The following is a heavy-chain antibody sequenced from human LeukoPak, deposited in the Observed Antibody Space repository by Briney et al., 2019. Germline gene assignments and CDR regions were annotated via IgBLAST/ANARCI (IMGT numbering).Heavy chain of an antibody. Sequence: ASVKVSCKASGYTFTGYYMHWVRQAPGQGLEWMGWINPNSGGTNYAQKFQGRVTMTRDTSISTAYMELSRLRSDDTAVYYCARDPKRSIAARGSTNSFDLWGQGTLVTVSS. CDR2: INPNSGGT. CDR3: ARDPKRSIAARGSTNSFDL. V-gene: IGHV1-2*02. J-gene: IGHJ5*02. D-gene: IGHD6-6*01. CDR1: GYTFTGYY.